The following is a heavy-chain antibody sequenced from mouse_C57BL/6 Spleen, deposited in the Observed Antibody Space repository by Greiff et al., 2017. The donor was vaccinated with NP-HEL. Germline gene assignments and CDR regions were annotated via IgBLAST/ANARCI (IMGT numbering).Heavy chain of an antibody. D-gene: IGHD1-1*01. CDR2: IWRGGST. Sequence: QVTLKESGPGILQSSQTLSLTCSFSGFSLSTSGMGVSWVRQSPGKGLEWLGVIWRGGSTDYNAAFMSRLSITKDNSKSQVFFKMNRLQADDTAIYYCAKNSYGSSPGYFDVWGTGTTVTVSS. J-gene: IGHJ1*03. CDR1: GFSLSTSG. CDR3: AKNSYGSSPGYFDV. V-gene: IGHV2-5*01.